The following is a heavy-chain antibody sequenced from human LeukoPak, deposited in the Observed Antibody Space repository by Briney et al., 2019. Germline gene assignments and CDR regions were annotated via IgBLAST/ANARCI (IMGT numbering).Heavy chain of an antibody. CDR3: ARGGGTSFGVVIIPFDWFDP. J-gene: IGHJ5*02. CDR1: GGSISSYY. CDR2: IYYSGST. Sequence: PSETLSLTCTVSGGSISSYYWSWIRQPPGKGLEWIGYIYYSGSTNYNPSLKSRVTISVDTSKNHFSLKLSSVTAADTAVYYCARGGGTSFGVVIIPFDWFDPWGQGTLVTVSS. V-gene: IGHV4-59*01. D-gene: IGHD3-3*01.